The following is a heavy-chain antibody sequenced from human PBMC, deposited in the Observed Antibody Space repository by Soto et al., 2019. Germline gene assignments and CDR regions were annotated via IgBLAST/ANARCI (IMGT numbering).Heavy chain of an antibody. V-gene: IGHV3-30*18. J-gene: IGHJ4*02. D-gene: IGHD2-15*01. CDR2: ISYDGSNK. CDR3: AKDRRRYCSGGSCYFLDY. CDR1: GFTFSSYG. Sequence: QVQLVESGGGVVQPGRSLRLSCAASGFTFSSYGMHWVRQAPGKGLEWVAVISYDGSNKYYADSVKGRFTISRDNSKNPLYLQMNSMRAEATAVYYCAKDRRRYCSGGSCYFLDYWGQGTLVTVSS.